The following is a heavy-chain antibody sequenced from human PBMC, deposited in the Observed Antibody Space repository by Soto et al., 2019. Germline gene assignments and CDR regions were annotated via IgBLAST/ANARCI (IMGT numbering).Heavy chain of an antibody. D-gene: IGHD1-7*01. V-gene: IGHV3-33*01. CDR3: ARGNWNYGYFDY. CDR2: IWYDGSYK. CDR1: GFTFNNYG. J-gene: IGHJ4*02. Sequence: QVQLVESGGGVVQPGRSLRLSCAASGFTFNNYGMHWVRQAPGKGLEWVAVIWYDGSYKYNADSVKGRLTISRDTSKNTLYQQMNSLRGEDTAVYHCARGNWNYGYFDYWGQGTLVTVSS.